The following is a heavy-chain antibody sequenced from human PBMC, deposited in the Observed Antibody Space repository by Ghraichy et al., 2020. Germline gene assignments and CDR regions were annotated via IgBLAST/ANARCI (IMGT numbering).Heavy chain of an antibody. CDR3: ARLIAARATTTQLDYYYYYMDV. CDR2: IFSNDEK. CDR1: GFSLSNARMG. Sequence: SGPTLVKPTETLTLTCTVSGFSLSNARMGVSWIRQPPGKALEWLAHIFSNDEKSYSTSLKSRLTISKDTSKSQVVLTMTNMDPVDTATYYCARLIAARATTTQLDYYYYYMDVWGKGTTVTVSS. V-gene: IGHV2-26*01. D-gene: IGHD6-6*01. J-gene: IGHJ6*03.